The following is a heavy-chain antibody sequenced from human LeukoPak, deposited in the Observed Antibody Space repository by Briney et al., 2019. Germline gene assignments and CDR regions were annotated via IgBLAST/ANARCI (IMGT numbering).Heavy chain of an antibody. CDR1: GYTFTSYG. J-gene: IGHJ3*02. CDR2: ISTYNGNT. V-gene: IGHV1-18*01. CDR3: ASFRGYCSSTSCYPSNDPFDI. D-gene: IGHD2-2*01. Sequence: ASVKVSCKASGYTFTSYGISWVRQAPGQGLEWMGWISTYNGNTNYAQKLQGRVTMTTDTSTSTAYMDLRSLRSDDTAVYYCASFRGYCSSTSCYPSNDPFDIWGQGTMVTVSS.